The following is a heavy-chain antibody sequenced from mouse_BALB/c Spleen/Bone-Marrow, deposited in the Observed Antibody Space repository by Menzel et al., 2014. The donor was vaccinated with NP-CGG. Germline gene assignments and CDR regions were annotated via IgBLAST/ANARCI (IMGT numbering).Heavy chain of an antibody. CDR1: GYVFSSSW. CDR3: ARRRTFITSVVDYFDV. D-gene: IGHD1-1*02. J-gene: IGHJ1*01. CDR2: ICPGDGNT. Sequence: VKLMESGPELVKPGASVKISCRASGYVFSSSWMNWMKQRPGQGLEWIGRICPGDGNTNYNGKFKGKATLTADTSSSTAYMQISSLTSVDSAVYFCARRRTFITSVVDYFDVWGAGTTVTVSS. V-gene: IGHV1-82*01.